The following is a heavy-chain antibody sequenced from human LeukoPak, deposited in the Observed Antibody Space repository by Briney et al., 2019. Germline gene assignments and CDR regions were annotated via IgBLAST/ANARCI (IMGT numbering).Heavy chain of an antibody. D-gene: IGHD1-1*01. CDR3: ARDPENWNDERLNYFDY. V-gene: IGHV7-4-1*02. J-gene: IGHJ4*02. CDR2: INTNTGNP. Sequence: ASVKVSCKASGYTFTDYYMHWVRQAPGQGLEWMGWINTNTGNPTYAQGFTGRFVFSLDTSVSTAYLQISSLKAEDTAVYYCARDPENWNDERLNYFDYWGQGTLVTVSS. CDR1: GYTFTDYY.